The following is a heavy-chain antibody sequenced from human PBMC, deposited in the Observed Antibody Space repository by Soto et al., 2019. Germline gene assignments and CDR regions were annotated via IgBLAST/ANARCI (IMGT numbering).Heavy chain of an antibody. CDR1: GFTFSSYS. CDR2: ISSSSSYI. J-gene: IGHJ4*02. D-gene: IGHD2-2*01. CDR3: ARAPWPDIVVVPAAIRDY. Sequence: EVQLVESGGGLVKPGGSLRLSCAASGFTFSSYSMNWVRQAPGKGLAWVSSISSSSSYIYYADSVKGRFTISRDNAKNSLYLQMNSLRAEDTAVYYCARAPWPDIVVVPAAIRDYWGQGTLVTVSS. V-gene: IGHV3-21*01.